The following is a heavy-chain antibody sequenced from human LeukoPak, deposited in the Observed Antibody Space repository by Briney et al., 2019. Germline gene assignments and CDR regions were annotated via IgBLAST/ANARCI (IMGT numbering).Heavy chain of an antibody. V-gene: IGHV4-61*02. J-gene: IGHJ4*02. Sequence: PSQTLSLTCTVSGGSISSGSYYWSWIRQPAGKGLEWIGRMYTSGNTNYNPSLKSRVTISEDTSNNQFSLKLSSVTAADTAVYYCARASALAFDYWGQGTLVTVSS. CDR1: GGSISSGSYY. CDR3: ARASALAFDY. CDR2: MYTSGNT. D-gene: IGHD5-12*01.